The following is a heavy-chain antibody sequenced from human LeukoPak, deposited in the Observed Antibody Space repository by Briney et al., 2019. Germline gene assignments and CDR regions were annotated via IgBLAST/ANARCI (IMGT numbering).Heavy chain of an antibody. D-gene: IGHD3-22*01. Sequence: PRASVKVSCKPSGYTFTDCAINWVRQAPGQGLEYMGWVNTNTGNPTYAQGFTGRFVFSSDSSVSTAYLQITSLKADDSAIYFCASCNDSSGYFAYWGQGTLVTVSS. CDR3: ASCNDSSGYFAY. CDR2: VNTNTGNP. CDR1: GYTFTDCA. V-gene: IGHV7-4-1*02. J-gene: IGHJ4*02.